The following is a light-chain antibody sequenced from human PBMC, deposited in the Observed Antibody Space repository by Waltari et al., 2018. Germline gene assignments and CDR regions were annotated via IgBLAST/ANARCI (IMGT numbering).Light chain of an antibody. CDR3: QSYDTTLSVV. J-gene: IGLJ2*01. CDR2: GVN. V-gene: IGLV1-40*01. CDR1: GSNSGAGSD. Sequence: QSVLTQPTSVSGAPGQSVTISCPGSGSNSGAGSDVHWYRQLPGKAPTLLIYGVNTRPPGVSDRFSGSQFDTSASLAIAGLQADDEADYYCQSYDTTLSVVFGGGTKLTVL.